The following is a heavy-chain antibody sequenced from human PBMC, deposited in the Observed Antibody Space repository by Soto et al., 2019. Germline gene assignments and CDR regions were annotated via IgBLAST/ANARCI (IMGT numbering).Heavy chain of an antibody. D-gene: IGHD4-17*01. J-gene: IGHJ5*02. Sequence: TGGSLRLSCAASGFTFRSYYINWVRQASGKGLEWVSYISSSSSTIYYADSVKGRFTISRDNAKNSLYLQMNSLRAEDTAVYYCARDIETDYGDYDWFDPWGQGTLVTVSS. V-gene: IGHV3-48*01. CDR2: ISSSSSTI. CDR3: ARDIETDYGDYDWFDP. CDR1: GFTFRSYY.